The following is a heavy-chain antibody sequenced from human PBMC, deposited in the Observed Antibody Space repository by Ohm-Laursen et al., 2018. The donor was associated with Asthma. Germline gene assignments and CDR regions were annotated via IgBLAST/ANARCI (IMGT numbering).Heavy chain of an antibody. Sequence: SLRLSCAASGFTFSSYAMSWVRQAPGKGLEWVSGISSSGGSTYYADNVKGRFTISRDNSKNTLYLQMNSLRAEDTAVYYCAKEVDIVATINGAYFDYWGQGTLVTVSS. J-gene: IGHJ4*02. D-gene: IGHD5-12*01. CDR1: GFTFSSYA. CDR3: AKEVDIVATINGAYFDY. V-gene: IGHV3-23*01. CDR2: ISSSGGST.